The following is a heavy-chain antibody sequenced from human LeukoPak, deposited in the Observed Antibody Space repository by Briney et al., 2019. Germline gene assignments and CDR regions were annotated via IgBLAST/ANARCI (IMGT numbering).Heavy chain of an antibody. CDR3: ARSYYCSGTPYGMDV. CDR2: IKQDGSEK. D-gene: IGHD3-10*01. Sequence: GGSLRLSCAVSGFTFSRHWMSWVRQAPGKGLEWLANIKQDGSEKYYVDSVEGRFTISRDNAKNSLYLQMNSLRAEDTAVYYCARSYYCSGTPYGMDVWGQGTTVTVYS. V-gene: IGHV3-7*01. J-gene: IGHJ6*02. CDR1: GFTFSRHW.